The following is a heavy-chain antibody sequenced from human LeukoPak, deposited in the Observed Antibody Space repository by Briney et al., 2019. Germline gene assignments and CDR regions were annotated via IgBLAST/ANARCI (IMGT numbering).Heavy chain of an antibody. J-gene: IGHJ3*02. CDR1: GFTFSSYA. CDR3: ARSVVLLWFGELGAFDI. V-gene: IGHV3-30*04. CDR2: ISYDGSNK. Sequence: PGRSLRLSCAASGFTFSSYAMHWVRQAPGKGLEWVAVISYDGSNKYYADSVKGRFTISRDNSKNTLYLQMNSLRAEDTAVYYCARSVVLLWFGELGAFDIWGQGTMVTVSS. D-gene: IGHD3-10*01.